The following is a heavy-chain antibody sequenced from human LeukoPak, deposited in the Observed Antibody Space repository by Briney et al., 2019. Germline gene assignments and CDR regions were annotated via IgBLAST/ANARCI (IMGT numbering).Heavy chain of an antibody. CDR1: GGSISSSSYY. CDR2: IYYSGST. V-gene: IGHV4-39*07. CDR3: ARDKDYYYMDV. J-gene: IGHJ6*03. Sequence: SETLSLTCTVSGGSISSSSYYWGWIRQPPGKGLEWIGSIYYSGSTYYHPSLQNRINNTVDTSKNQFSLKLSSVTAADTAVYYCARDKDYYYMDVWGKGTTVTVSS.